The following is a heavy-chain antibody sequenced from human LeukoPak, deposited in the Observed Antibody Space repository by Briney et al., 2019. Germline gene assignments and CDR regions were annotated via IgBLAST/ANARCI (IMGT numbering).Heavy chain of an antibody. CDR2: IYYSGST. J-gene: IGHJ4*02. V-gene: IGHV4-59*01. Sequence: SQTLSLTCAVSGGSIGSYYWSWIRQPPGKGLEWIGYIYYSGSTNYNPSLKSRVTISVDTSKNQFSLKLSSVTAADTAVYYCATSGYPYYFDCWGQGTLVTVSS. D-gene: IGHD3-22*01. CDR3: ATSGYPYYFDC. CDR1: GGSIGSYY.